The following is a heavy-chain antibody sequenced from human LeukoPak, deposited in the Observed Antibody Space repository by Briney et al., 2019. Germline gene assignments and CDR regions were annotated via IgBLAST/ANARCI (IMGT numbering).Heavy chain of an antibody. D-gene: IGHD2-15*01. CDR1: GFTFSSYA. CDR2: ISGSGGST. V-gene: IGHV3-23*01. CDR3: AKSGYSSGGSCYDYFDY. J-gene: IGHJ4*02. Sequence: GGSLRLSCAASGFTFSSYAMSWVRQAPGKGLEWVSAISGSGGSTYYADSVKGRFTISRDNSKNTLYLQMNSLRAEDTAVYYCAKSGYSSGGSCYDYFDYWGQGTLVTVSS.